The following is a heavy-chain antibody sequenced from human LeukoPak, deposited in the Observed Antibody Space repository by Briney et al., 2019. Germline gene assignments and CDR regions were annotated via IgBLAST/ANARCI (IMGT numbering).Heavy chain of an antibody. CDR1: GGSISSSSYY. V-gene: IGHV4-39*01. Sequence: SETLSLTCTVSGGSISSSSYYWGWIRQPPGKGLEWIGNIYYSGSTYYNPSLKSRVTISVDTSKNQFSLKLSSVTAADTAVYYCARLTSIAARPGYFQHWGQGTLVTVSS. D-gene: IGHD6-6*01. J-gene: IGHJ1*01. CDR3: ARLTSIAARPGYFQH. CDR2: IYYSGST.